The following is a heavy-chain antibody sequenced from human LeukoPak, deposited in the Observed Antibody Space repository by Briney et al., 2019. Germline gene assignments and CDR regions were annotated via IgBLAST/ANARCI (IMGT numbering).Heavy chain of an antibody. V-gene: IGHV3-20*04. CDR1: GFTFSSYS. CDR2: INWNGGST. Sequence: GGSLRLSCAASGFTFSSYSMNWVRQAPGKGLEWVSGINWNGGSTGYADSVKGRFTISRDNAKNSLYLQMNSLRAEDTALYYCARDSAPGYSYGFTPSWFDPWGQGTLVTVSS. CDR3: ARDSAPGYSYGFTPSWFDP. J-gene: IGHJ5*02. D-gene: IGHD5-18*01.